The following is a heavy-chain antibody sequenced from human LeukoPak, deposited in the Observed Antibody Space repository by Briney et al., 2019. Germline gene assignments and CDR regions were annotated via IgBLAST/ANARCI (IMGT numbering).Heavy chain of an antibody. Sequence: GGSLRLSSAASGFTFSSYWMSWVRQAPGKGLEWVSSISVGGGDTFIADSVKGRFTIIRENSKNTLYLQMNSLRAEDTAVYYCAKDDGSYYYYMDVWGKGTTVTVSS. V-gene: IGHV3-23*01. CDR3: AKDDGSYYYYMDV. CDR1: GFTFSSYW. CDR2: ISVGGGDT. J-gene: IGHJ6*03.